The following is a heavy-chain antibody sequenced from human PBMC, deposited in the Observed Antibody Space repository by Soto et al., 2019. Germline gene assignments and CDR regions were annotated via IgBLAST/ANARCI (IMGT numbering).Heavy chain of an antibody. D-gene: IGHD1-26*01. CDR1: GFTFSSYG. CDR2: ISYDGSNK. Sequence: GGSLRLSCAASGFTFSSYGMHWVRQAPGKGLEWVAVISYDGSNKYYADSVKGRFTISRDNSKNTLYLQMNSLRAEDTAVYYCAKWRVGFYWGQGTLVTVSS. CDR3: AKWRVGFY. V-gene: IGHV3-30*18. J-gene: IGHJ4*02.